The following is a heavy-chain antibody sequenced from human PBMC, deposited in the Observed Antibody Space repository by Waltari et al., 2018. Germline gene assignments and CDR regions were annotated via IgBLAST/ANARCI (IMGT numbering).Heavy chain of an antibody. Sequence: QVQLQESGPGLVKPSETLSLTCAVSGYSISSGYYWGWIRQPPGKGLEWIGSIYHSGSTNYNPSLNSRVTISVDTSKNQFSLKLSSVTAADTAVYYCARSGGLRYFDWSRGYYYYGMDVWGQGTTVTVSS. CDR3: ARSGGLRYFDWSRGYYYYGMDV. CDR2: IYHSGST. D-gene: IGHD3-9*01. J-gene: IGHJ6*02. V-gene: IGHV4-38-2*01. CDR1: GYSISSGYY.